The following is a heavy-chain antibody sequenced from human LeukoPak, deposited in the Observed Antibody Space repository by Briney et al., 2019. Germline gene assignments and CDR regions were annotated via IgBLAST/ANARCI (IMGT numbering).Heavy chain of an antibody. CDR3: ARESSTTQTNLFDY. CDR2: LRHSGNT. Sequence: PSETLSLTCTVSGDSITSRSYWSWIRQPPGKGLEWIGYLRHSGNTNHNSSFKGRVTFSLDTSKYQFSLILRSVTAADTAIYFCARESSTTQTNLFDYWGRGTLVTVSS. D-gene: IGHD1-14*01. V-gene: IGHV4-59*11. J-gene: IGHJ4*02. CDR1: GDSITSRSY.